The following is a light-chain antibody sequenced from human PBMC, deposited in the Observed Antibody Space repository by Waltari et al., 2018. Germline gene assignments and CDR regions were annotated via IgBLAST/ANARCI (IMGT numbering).Light chain of an antibody. CDR2: RNN. CDR3: AVWDDSLSGWV. CDR1: TSNIGSNY. J-gene: IGLJ3*02. V-gene: IGLV1-47*01. Sequence: QSVLTQPPSASGTPGPRVTIFCSGSTSNIGSNYVSWYQHLPGTAPKVLIYRNNQRPSGVPDRFSGSKSDTSASLAISGLRSEDDAHYYCAVWDDSLSGWVFGGGTKVTVL.